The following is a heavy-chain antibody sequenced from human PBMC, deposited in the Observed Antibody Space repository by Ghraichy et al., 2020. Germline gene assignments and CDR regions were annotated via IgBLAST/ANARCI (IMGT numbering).Heavy chain of an antibody. CDR3: ARVDTAMGSSDY. D-gene: IGHD5-18*01. CDR1: GFTVSSNY. Sequence: GGSLRLSCAASGFTVSSNYMSWVRQAPGKGLEWVSVIYSGGSTYYADSVKVRFTISRDNSKNTLYLQMNSLRAEDTAVYYCARVDTAMGSSDYWGQGTLVTVSS. J-gene: IGHJ4*02. V-gene: IGHV3-53*01. CDR2: IYSGGST.